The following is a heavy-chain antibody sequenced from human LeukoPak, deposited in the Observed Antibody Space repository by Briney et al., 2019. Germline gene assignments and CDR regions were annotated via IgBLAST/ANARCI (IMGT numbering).Heavy chain of an antibody. V-gene: IGHV3-23*01. CDR2: ISNNGGYT. CDR1: GFTFSSSA. CDR3: ARAWQDYSGVDY. D-gene: IGHD2-21*01. J-gene: IGHJ4*02. Sequence: GGSLRLSCAASGFTFSSSAMSWVRQAPGKGLEWVSAISNNGGYTYYADSVQGRFTISRDNAKSSLYLQMNSLRDEDTAVYYCARAWQDYSGVDYWGQGTLVTVSS.